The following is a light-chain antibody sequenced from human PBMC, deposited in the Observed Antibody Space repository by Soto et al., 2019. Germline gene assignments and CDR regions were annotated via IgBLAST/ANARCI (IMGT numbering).Light chain of an antibody. CDR1: SSNIGSNT. J-gene: IGLJ2*01. CDR2: SSN. CDR3: ATWDDSLNGVL. Sequence: QSVLTQPPSASGTPGQRVSISCSGSSSNIGSNTVNWYQQLPGTAPKVLIYSSNQRPSGVPDRFSGSKSGTSASLAISGLQAEDEADYYCATWDDSLNGVLFGGGTKVTVL. V-gene: IGLV1-44*01.